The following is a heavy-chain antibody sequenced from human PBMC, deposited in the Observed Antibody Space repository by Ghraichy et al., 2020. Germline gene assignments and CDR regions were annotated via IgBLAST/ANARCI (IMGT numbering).Heavy chain of an antibody. J-gene: IGHJ6*04. Sequence: GGSLRLSCAASGFTFSSYAMSWVRQAPGKGLEWVSAISGSGGSTYYADSVKGRFTISRDNSKNTLYLQMNSLRAEDTAVYYCAKSDGGNRYYYYGMDVWGKGTTVTVSS. CDR2: ISGSGGST. D-gene: IGHD4-23*01. CDR3: AKSDGGNRYYYYGMDV. V-gene: IGHV3-23*01. CDR1: GFTFSSYA.